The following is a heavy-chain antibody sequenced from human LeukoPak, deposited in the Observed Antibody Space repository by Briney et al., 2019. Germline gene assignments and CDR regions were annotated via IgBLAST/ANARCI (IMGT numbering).Heavy chain of an antibody. Sequence: SETLSLTCAGYGGSFSGYYWSWIRQPPGNGMKWIGEINHRGSTNYNPSLKSRVTISVDTSKIQFSLKLSAVTAADTAVYYCARVGVLDTAMPIYYFDYWGQGTLVTVSS. CDR1: GGSFSGYY. CDR2: INHRGST. V-gene: IGHV4-34*01. CDR3: ARVGVLDTAMPIYYFDY. D-gene: IGHD5-18*01. J-gene: IGHJ4*02.